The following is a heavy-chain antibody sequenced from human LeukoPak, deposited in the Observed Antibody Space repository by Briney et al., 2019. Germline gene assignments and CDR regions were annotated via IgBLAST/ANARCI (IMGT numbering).Heavy chain of an antibody. CDR3: TRDTRGTIGTTTLDY. V-gene: IGHV3-74*01. D-gene: IGHD1-1*01. CDR2: INSDGSST. J-gene: IGHJ4*02. CDR1: GFTFSSYW. Sequence: GGSLRLSCAASGFTFSSYWMHWVRQAPGKGLVWVSRINSDGSSTSYADSVKGRFTISRDNAKSTLYLQMNSLRAEDTAVYYCTRDTRGTIGTTTLDYWGQGTLVTVSS.